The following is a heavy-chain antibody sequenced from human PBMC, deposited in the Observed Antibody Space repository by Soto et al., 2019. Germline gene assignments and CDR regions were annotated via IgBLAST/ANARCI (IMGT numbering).Heavy chain of an antibody. CDR1: GYTFTSYG. J-gene: IGHJ6*02. CDR3: PTPTQLWGMNV. V-gene: IGHV1-18*01. D-gene: IGHD6-6*01. CDR2: ISAYNGNT. Sequence: ASVKVSCKASGYTFTSYGISWVRQAPGQGLEWMGWISAYNGNTNYAQKLQGRGTMTTDTSTSTAYMELRSLRSDDTAVYYCPTPTQLWGMNVWAQTTTVTVAS.